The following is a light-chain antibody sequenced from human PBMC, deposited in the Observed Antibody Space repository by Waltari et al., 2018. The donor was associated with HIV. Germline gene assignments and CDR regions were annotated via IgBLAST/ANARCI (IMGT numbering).Light chain of an antibody. CDR2: LGS. Sequence: IVMTQSPLSLPVTPGESASISCRSSQSLLHGDGYIYLDWYLQRPGQSPQLLVYLGSSRASGVPDRFSGSGSGTDFTLEISRVEAEDVGVYYCMQALQTPYTFGQGTKLEIK. CDR1: QSLLHGDGYIY. V-gene: IGKV2-28*01. J-gene: IGKJ2*01. CDR3: MQALQTPYT.